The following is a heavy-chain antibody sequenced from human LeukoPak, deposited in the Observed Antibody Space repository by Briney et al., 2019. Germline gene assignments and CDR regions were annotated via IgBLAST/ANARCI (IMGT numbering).Heavy chain of an antibody. CDR3: AKAYSSSWEPFDY. D-gene: IGHD6-13*01. V-gene: IGHV3-23*01. J-gene: IGHJ4*02. Sequence: WGSLRLSCAASGFTFSRYARSWVRQAPGKGLEWVSGISGSGGSTYYADSVKGRFTISRDNSKNTLYLQMNSLRAEDTAVYYCAKAYSSSWEPFDYWGQGTLVTVSS. CDR1: GFTFSRYA. CDR2: ISGSGGST.